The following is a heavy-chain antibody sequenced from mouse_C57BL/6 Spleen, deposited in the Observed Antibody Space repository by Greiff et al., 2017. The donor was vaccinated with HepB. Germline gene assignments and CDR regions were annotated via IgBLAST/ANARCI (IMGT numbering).Heavy chain of an antibody. V-gene: IGHV1-18*01. CDR2: INPNNGGT. Sequence: VQLKQSGPELVKPGASVKIPCKASGYTFTDYNMDWVKQSHGKSLEWIGDINPNNGGTIYNQKFKGKATLTVDKSSSTAYMELRSLTSEDTAVYYCARGWGLLLRYPRFAYWGQGTLVTVSA. CDR3: ARGWGLLLRYPRFAY. D-gene: IGHD1-1*01. CDR1: GYTFTDYN. J-gene: IGHJ3*01.